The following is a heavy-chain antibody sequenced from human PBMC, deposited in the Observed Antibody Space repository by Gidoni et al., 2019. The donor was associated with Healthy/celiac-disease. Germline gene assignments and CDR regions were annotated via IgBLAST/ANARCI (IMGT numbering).Heavy chain of an antibody. D-gene: IGHD1-26*01. V-gene: IGHV3-66*01. Sequence: EVQLVESGGGLVQPGGSLRLSCAASGFTVSSNYLSGVRQAPGKGLEWVSVIYSGGSTYYADSVKGRFTISRDNSKNTLYLQMNSLRAEDTAVYYCARGGVGPRGFDYWGQGTLVTVSS. CDR2: IYSGGST. CDR3: ARGGVGPRGFDY. J-gene: IGHJ4*02. CDR1: GFTVSSNY.